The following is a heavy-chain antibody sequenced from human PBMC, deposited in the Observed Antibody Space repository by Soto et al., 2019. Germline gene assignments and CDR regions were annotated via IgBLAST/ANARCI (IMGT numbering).Heavy chain of an antibody. V-gene: IGHV1-8*01. Sequence: QVQLVQSGAEVKKPGASVKVSCKASGYTFTSYDINWVRQATGQGIEWMGWMNPNSANTGYAQKFQGRVTMTRNTAISTAYMELRSLRSEDTGEYHRASEGVRGMDVWRQGTTVTVSS. CDR2: MNPNSANT. CDR1: GYTFTSYD. CDR3: ASEGVRGMDV. D-gene: IGHD3-16*01. J-gene: IGHJ6*02.